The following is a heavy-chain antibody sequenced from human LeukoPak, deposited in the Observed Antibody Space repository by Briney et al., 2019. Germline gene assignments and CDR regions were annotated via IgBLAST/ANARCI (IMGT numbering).Heavy chain of an antibody. CDR3: ARASYHFDS. J-gene: IGHJ4*02. V-gene: IGHV4-31*03. Sequence: SETLSLTCTVSGGSVNSGGYYWSWIRQHPGKGLEWTGYIYYSGSTYYNPSLKSRVTISVDTSKNQFSLKLNSVTAADTAVYYCARASYHFDSWGQGTLVTVSS. CDR1: GGSVNSGGYY. D-gene: IGHD6-6*01. CDR2: IYYSGST.